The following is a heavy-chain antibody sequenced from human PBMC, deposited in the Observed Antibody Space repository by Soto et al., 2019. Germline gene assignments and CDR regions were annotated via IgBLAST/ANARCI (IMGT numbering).Heavy chain of an antibody. D-gene: IGHD1-7*01. V-gene: IGHV5-51*01. CDR2: IYPGDSDT. Sequence: PGESLKISCKGSGYSFSSYWIGWVRQMPGKGLEWMGIIYPGDSDTRYRPSFQGQVTISADKSISTAYLQWSSLRASDTAMYYCARINWNYYDSDSWGQGTMVTVSS. CDR3: ARINWNYYDSDS. J-gene: IGHJ3*02. CDR1: GYSFSSYW.